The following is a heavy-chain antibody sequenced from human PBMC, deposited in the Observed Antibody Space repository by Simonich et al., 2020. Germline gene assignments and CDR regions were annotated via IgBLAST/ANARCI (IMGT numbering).Heavy chain of an antibody. CDR3: ARGGDGDY. V-gene: IGHV1-8*03. CDR2: MNPNSGNT. Sequence: QVQLVQSGAEVKKPGASVKVSCKASGYTFISYDIHWGRQATGQGLEWIGGMNPNSGNTGYARKCQGRVTITRNTTISTVYMELGSLRSEDTAVYYCARGGDGDYWGQGTLVTVSS. CDR1: GYTFISYD. J-gene: IGHJ4*02. D-gene: IGHD3-10*01.